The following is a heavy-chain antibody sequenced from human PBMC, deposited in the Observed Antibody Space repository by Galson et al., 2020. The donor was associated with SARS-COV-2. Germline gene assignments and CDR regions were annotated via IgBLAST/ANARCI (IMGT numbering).Heavy chain of an antibody. CDR3: ARGQRRITIFGVARPNGAFDI. D-gene: IGHD3-3*01. CDR1: GGSFSGYY. CDR2: INHSGST. Sequence: SETLSLTCAVYGGSFSGYYWSWIRQPPGKGLEWIGEINHSGSTNYNPSLKSRVTISVDTSKNQFSLKLSSVTAADTAVYYCARGQRRITIFGVARPNGAFDIWGQGTMVTVSS. V-gene: IGHV4-34*01. J-gene: IGHJ3*02.